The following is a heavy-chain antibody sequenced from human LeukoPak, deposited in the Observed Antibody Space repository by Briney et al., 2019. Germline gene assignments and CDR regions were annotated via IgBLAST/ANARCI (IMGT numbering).Heavy chain of an antibody. CDR3: ARDPGDVGDRGWFDP. CDR1: GGSISSGDYY. CDR2: IYYSGST. Sequence: SETLSLTCTVSGGSISSGDYYWSWIRQPPGKGLEWIGYIYYSGSTYYNPSLKSRVTISVDTSKNQFSLKLSSVTAADTAVYYRARDPGDVGDRGWFDPWGQGTLVTVSS. J-gene: IGHJ5*02. D-gene: IGHD4-17*01. V-gene: IGHV4-30-4*01.